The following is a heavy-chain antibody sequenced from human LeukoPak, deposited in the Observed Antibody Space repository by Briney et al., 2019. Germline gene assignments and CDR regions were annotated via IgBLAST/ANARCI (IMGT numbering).Heavy chain of an antibody. V-gene: IGHV5-51*01. J-gene: IGHJ4*02. CDR3: ARLVYSSSSGYYFDY. D-gene: IGHD6-6*01. CDR1: GYSFTSYW. CDR2: IYPGDSDT. Sequence: GESLKISCKGSGYSFTSYWIGWVRQMPGKGLEWMGIIYPGDSDTRNSPSFQGQVTISADKSISTAYLQWSSLKASDTAMYYCARLVYSSSSGYYFDYWGQGTLVTVSS.